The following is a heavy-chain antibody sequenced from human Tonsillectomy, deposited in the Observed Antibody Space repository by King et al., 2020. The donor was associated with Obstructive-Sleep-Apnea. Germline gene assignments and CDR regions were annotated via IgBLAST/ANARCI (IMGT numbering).Heavy chain of an antibody. CDR2: ISSSSSYI. CDR3: VRETDLYGSGSYFDY. V-gene: IGHV3-21*04. Sequence: QLVQSGAGLVKPGGSLRLSCAASGFTFSTNSMNWVRQAPGKGLEWVSTISSSSSYIYYADSVRGRFTISRDNANNSLYLQMNSLRVEDTAVYFCVRETDLYGSGSYFDYWGQGTLVTVSS. D-gene: IGHD3-10*01. J-gene: IGHJ4*02. CDR1: GFTFSTNS.